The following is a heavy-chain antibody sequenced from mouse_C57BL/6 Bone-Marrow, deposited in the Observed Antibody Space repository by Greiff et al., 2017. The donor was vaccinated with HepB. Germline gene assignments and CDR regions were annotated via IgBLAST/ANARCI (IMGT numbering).Heavy chain of an antibody. D-gene: IGHD1-1*01. CDR1: GFTFTDYY. J-gene: IGHJ4*01. V-gene: IGHV7-3*01. CDR3: ARYDGSSYVYYAMDY. Sequence: EVKLMESGGGLVQPGGSLSLSCAASGFTFTDYYMSWVRQPPGKALEWLGFIRNKANGYTTEYSASVKGRFTISRDNSQSILYLQMNALRAEDSATYYCARYDGSSYVYYAMDYWGQGTSVTVSS. CDR2: IRNKANGYTT.